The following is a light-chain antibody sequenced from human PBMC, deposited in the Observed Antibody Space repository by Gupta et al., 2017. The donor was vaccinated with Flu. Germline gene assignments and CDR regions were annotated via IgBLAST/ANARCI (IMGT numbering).Light chain of an antibody. CDR2: DVS. V-gene: IGLV2-11*01. CDR1: SSDVGGYNY. J-gene: IGLJ2*01. CDR3: CSYAGSYAL. Sequence: GTSSDVGGYNYVSWYQQHPGKAPKLMIYDVSKRPSGVPDRFSGSKSGNTASLTISGLQAEDEADYYCCSYAGSYALFGGGTKLTVL.